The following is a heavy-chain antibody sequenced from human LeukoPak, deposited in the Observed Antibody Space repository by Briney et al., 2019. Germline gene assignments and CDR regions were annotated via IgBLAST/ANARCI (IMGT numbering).Heavy chain of an antibody. V-gene: IGHV1-8*01. CDR3: ARMPLDRSGWYLISSRYYYGMDV. D-gene: IGHD6-19*01. CDR2: MNPNSGNT. Sequence: ASVKVSCKASGYTFTSYDINWVRQATGQGLEWMGWMNPNSGNTGYAQKFQGRVTMTRNTSISTAYMELSSLRSEDTAVYYCARMPLDRSGWYLISSRYYYGMDVWGQGTTVTVSS. J-gene: IGHJ6*02. CDR1: GYTFTSYD.